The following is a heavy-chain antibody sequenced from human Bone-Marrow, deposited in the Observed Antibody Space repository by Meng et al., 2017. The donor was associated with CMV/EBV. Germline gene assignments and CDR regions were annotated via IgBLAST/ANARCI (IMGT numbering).Heavy chain of an antibody. J-gene: IGHJ6*02. V-gene: IGHV1-2*02. D-gene: IGHD7-27*01. CDR1: GYTFTGYY. CDR2: INPNSGGT. Sequence: ASVKVSCKASGYTFTGYYIHWVRQAPGQGLEWMGWINPNSGGTHYAQTFQGRVTMTRDTSISTAYMELTRLRSEDTAVYYCARDLGDYYYGMDVWGQGTTVTVSS. CDR3: ARDLGDYYYGMDV.